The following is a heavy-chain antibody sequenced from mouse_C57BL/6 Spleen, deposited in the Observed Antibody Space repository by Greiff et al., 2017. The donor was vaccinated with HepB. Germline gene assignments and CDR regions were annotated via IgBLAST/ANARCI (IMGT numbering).Heavy chain of an antibody. J-gene: IGHJ3*01. D-gene: IGHD3-2*02. Sequence: VKLQQPGAELVMPGASVKLSCKASGYTFTSYWMHWVKQRPGQGLEWIGEIDPSDSYTNYNQKFKGKSTLTVDKSSSTAYMQLSSLTSEDSAVYYCAREGQLRPSWFAYWGQGTLVTVSA. CDR1: GYTFTSYW. V-gene: IGHV1-69*01. CDR3: AREGQLRPSWFAY. CDR2: IDPSDSYT.